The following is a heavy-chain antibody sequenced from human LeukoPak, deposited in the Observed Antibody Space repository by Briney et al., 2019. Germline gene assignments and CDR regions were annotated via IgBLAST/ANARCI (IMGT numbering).Heavy chain of an antibody. V-gene: IGHV1-8*01. CDR3: ARGVGSSWYFYDYYYYYMDV. CDR2: MNPNSGNT. Sequence: ASVTVSCTASGYTFTSYDINWVRQATGQGLEWMGWMNPNSGNTGYAQKFQGRVTMTRNTSISTAYMELSSLRSEDTAVYYCARGVGSSWYFYDYYYYYMDVWGKGTTVTISS. CDR1: GYTFTSYD. J-gene: IGHJ6*03. D-gene: IGHD6-13*01.